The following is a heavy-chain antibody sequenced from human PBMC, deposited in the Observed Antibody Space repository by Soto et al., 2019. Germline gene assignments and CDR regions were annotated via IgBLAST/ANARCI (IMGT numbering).Heavy chain of an antibody. CDR3: ARLRVVPAAISSYYYYGMDV. D-gene: IGHD2-2*01. Sequence: GESLKISCKGSGYSFTSYWIGWVSQMPGKGLEWMGIIYPGDSDTRYSPSFQGQVTISADKSISTAYLQWSSLKASDTAMYYCARLRVVPAAISSYYYYGMDVWGQGTTVTVYS. V-gene: IGHV5-51*01. CDR1: GYSFTSYW. CDR2: IYPGDSDT. J-gene: IGHJ6*02.